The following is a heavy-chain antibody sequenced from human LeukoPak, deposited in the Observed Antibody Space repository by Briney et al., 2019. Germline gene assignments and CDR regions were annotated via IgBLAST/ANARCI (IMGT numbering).Heavy chain of an antibody. V-gene: IGHV1-2*04. J-gene: IGHJ4*02. CDR3: ARGGLYDTSAPPDY. CDR2: INPNSGGT. D-gene: IGHD3-22*01. Sequence: ASVTVSCKASGYSFTGYYMHWVRQAPGQGLEWMGWINPNSGGTNYARKFQGWVTMTRDTSISTAYMELGRLRSDDTAVYYCARGGLYDTSAPPDYWGQGTLVTVSS. CDR1: GYSFTGYY.